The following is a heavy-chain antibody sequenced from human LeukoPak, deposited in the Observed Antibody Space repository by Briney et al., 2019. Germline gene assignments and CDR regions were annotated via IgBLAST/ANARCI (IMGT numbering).Heavy chain of an antibody. CDR3: ASPRTYNGSSLGYYYMDV. CDR2: IYHSGST. CDR1: GYSISSGYY. V-gene: IGHV4-38-2*02. D-gene: IGHD1-26*01. J-gene: IGHJ6*03. Sequence: SETLSLTCTVSGYSISSGYYWGWIRQPPGKGLEWIGSIYHSGSTYYNPSLKSRVTISVDTSKNQFSLKLSSVTAADTAVYYCASPRTYNGSSLGYYYMDVWGKGTTVSVSS.